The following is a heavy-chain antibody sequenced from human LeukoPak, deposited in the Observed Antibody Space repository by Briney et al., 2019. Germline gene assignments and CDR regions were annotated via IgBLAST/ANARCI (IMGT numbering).Heavy chain of an antibody. D-gene: IGHD3-22*01. CDR3: AKDISGYYRPFDC. CDR1: GFTFSSYA. J-gene: IGHJ4*02. V-gene: IGHV3-23*01. CDR2: ISGSDGST. Sequence: PGGSLRLSCAASGFTFSSYAMSWVRQAPGKGLEWVSAISGSDGSTYYADSVKGRFTISRDNSNNALYLQMNSLRAEDTAVYYCAKDISGYYRPFDCWGQGTLVTVSS.